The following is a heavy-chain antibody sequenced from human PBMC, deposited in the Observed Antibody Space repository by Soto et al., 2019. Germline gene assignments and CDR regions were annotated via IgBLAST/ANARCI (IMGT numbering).Heavy chain of an antibody. CDR2: IRSQANSYAK. CDR3: TTDYGDPFDY. CDR1: GFTFSGSA. V-gene: IGHV3-73*01. D-gene: IGHD4-17*01. Sequence: EVQLVESGGGLVQPGGSLKLSCAASGFTFSGSAMHWVRQASGKGLEWVGRIRSQANSYAKAYAASEKGRFTISRDDSKITAYLQMNSMKTEDTAVYYGTTDYGDPFDYWGQGILVTVSS. J-gene: IGHJ4*02.